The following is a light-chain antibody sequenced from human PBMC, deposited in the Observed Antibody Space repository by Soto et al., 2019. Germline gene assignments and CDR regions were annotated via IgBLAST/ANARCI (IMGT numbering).Light chain of an antibody. J-gene: IGKJ1*01. CDR1: QSVSSHS. CDR3: QQSGSSSGT. CDR2: GAS. Sequence: EIALTQSPGTLSFSPGERATLSRRASQSVSSHSLALYQQKPGQAPRLLIYGASNRAIGIPERFSGIGSGKDFTLTVSRLEPEDFAAYDCQQSGSSSGTFGEWDKVELK. V-gene: IGKV3-20*01.